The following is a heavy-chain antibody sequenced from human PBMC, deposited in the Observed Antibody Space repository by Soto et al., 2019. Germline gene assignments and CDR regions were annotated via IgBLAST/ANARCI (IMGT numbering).Heavy chain of an antibody. J-gene: IGHJ4*02. CDR3: ARHVDSSGYYYDRSTGVDN. CDR1: RCPTSSSTYY. CDR2: IYYSGST. D-gene: IGHD3-22*01. V-gene: IGHV4-39*01. Sequence: DTLSLTCAFSRCPTSSSTYYWGWIRQPPGKGLEWIGSIYYSGSTYYNPSVQSRVTISVDTSNKSFSLMLSSLTAADTDLNYCARHVDSSGYYYDRSTGVDNWGQGTLVTVSS.